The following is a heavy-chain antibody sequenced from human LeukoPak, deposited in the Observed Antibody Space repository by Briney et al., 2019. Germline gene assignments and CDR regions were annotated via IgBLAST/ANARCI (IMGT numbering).Heavy chain of an antibody. CDR3: AKEITIFGVVTSAGNFAY. CDR2: LSWNSGSI. V-gene: IGHV3-9*01. J-gene: IGHJ4*02. CDR1: GFTFDDYA. D-gene: IGHD3-3*01. Sequence: GRSLRLSCAASGFTFDDYAMLWVLQSPGKGLEWVSGLSWNSGSIGYADSVKRRFTISRDNAKNSLHLQMTSLRAEDTALYYCAKEITIFGVVTSAGNFAYWGQGTLVTVSS.